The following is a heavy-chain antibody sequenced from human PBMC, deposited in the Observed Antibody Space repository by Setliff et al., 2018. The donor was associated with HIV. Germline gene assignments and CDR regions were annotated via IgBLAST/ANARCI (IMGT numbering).Heavy chain of an antibody. V-gene: IGHV1-2*02. CDR1: GYTFTGYY. CDR3: ARDYYDSSGTSCYYYYYYGMDV. J-gene: IGHJ6*02. D-gene: IGHD3-22*01. Sequence: ASVKVSCKASGYTFTGYYMHWVRQAPGQGLEWMGWINPNNGGTNYAQKFQGRVTMTRDTSISTAYMELSRLRSDDTAVYYCARDYYDSSGTSCYYYYYYGMDVWGQGTMVTVSS. CDR2: INPNNGGT.